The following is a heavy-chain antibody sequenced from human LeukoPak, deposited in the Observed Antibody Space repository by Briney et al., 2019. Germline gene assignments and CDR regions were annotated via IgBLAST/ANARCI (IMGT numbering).Heavy chain of an antibody. CDR2: ISRIGVTT. V-gene: IGHV3-23*01. CDR1: GFTLNSNA. CDR3: AKSPVGMIVAEYYFDY. D-gene: IGHD2-21*01. J-gene: IGHJ4*02. Sequence: GGSLRLSCAVSGFTLNSNAMCWVRQAPGKGLEWVSAISRIGVTTYYADSVEGRFTISRDNSKNTLYLQMNSLGAEDTAVYYCAKSPVGMIVAEYYFDYWGQGTLVTVSS.